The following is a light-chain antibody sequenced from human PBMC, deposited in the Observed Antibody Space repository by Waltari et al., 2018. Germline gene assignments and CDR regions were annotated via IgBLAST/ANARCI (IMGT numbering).Light chain of an antibody. V-gene: IGKV1-5*03. CDR1: QNIYSW. CDR2: KAS. J-gene: IGKJ1*01. Sequence: DIHMTQSPSTLSASVGDRVTLTCRASQNIYSWLAWYEQKPGKAPSLLIYKASTLESGVSSRFSGSGSGTEFTLTISSLQPDDFATYYCQQYNDYPWTFGQGTKVEIK. CDR3: QQYNDYPWT.